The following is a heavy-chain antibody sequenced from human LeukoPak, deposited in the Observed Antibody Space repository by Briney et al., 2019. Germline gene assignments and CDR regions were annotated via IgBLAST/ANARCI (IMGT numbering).Heavy chain of an antibody. CDR2: ISRTGSYV. D-gene: IGHD3-10*01. CDR3: ARDGSMVRDGMDV. Sequence: GGSLRLSCAASGFTFSTYSMNWVRQAPGKGLEWVSFISRTGSYVYYADSVKGRFTISRDNAKNSLYLQMNSLRAEDTAVHYCARDGSMVRDGMDVWGQGTTVTVSS. CDR1: GFTFSTYS. V-gene: IGHV3-21*01. J-gene: IGHJ6*02.